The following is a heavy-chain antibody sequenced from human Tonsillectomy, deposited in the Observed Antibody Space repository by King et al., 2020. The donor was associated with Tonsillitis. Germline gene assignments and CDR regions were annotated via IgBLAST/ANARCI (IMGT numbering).Heavy chain of an antibody. V-gene: IGHV5-51*01. J-gene: IGHJ6*02. CDR3: ARLGGGPLVVVAATIHDYDYGMDV. Sequence: EVQLVESGAEVKKPGESLKISCKGSGYSFTSYWIGWVRQMPGKGLEWMGIIYPGDSDTRYSPSFQGQVTISADKSISTAYLQWSSLKASDTAMYYCARLGGGPLVVVAATIHDYDYGMDVWGQGTTVTVSS. CDR1: GYSFTSYW. CDR2: IYPGDSDT. D-gene: IGHD2-15*01.